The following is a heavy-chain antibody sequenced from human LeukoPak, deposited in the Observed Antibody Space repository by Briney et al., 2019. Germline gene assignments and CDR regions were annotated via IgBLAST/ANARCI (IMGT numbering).Heavy chain of an antibody. Sequence: ASVKVSCKASGYTFTSYYMHWVRQAPGQGLEWMGIINPGDGSTTYTQNFQDRVTMTRDTSTSTAYMELRSLRSDGTAVYYCARSLSSGEDNWFDPWGQGTLVTVSS. V-gene: IGHV1-46*01. D-gene: IGHD3-10*01. CDR1: GYTFTSYY. CDR2: INPGDGST. CDR3: ARSLSSGEDNWFDP. J-gene: IGHJ5*02.